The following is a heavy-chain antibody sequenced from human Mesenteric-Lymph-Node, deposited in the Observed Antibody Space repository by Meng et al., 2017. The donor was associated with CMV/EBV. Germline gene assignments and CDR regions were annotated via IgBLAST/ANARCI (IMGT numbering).Heavy chain of an antibody. J-gene: IGHJ4*02. CDR1: GFSLTSHG. D-gene: IGHD5-12*01. CDR2: IWYDGSNI. V-gene: IGHV3-33*03. CDR3: ARQNGRAYSGYNFEY. Sequence: SGFSLTSHGMHWVRQAPGKGPEWVANIWYDGSNINYGESVEGRFTISRDTSRNTLYLQLDSLRAEDTAVYYCARQNGRAYSGYNFEYWGQGVLVTVSS.